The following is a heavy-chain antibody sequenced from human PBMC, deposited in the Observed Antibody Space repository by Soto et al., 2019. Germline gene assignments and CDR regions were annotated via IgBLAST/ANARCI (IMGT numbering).Heavy chain of an antibody. D-gene: IGHD3-22*01. J-gene: IGHJ4*02. V-gene: IGHV3-23*01. CDR1: GFTFSSYA. Sequence: EVQLLESGGGLVQPGGSLRLSCAASGFTFSSYAMSWVRQAPGKGLEWVSGISGSGDSTYYADSVKGRCTISRDNSKNTLYLQMGSLRAEDTAVYYCASRVYYDNSGYYYYYFDYWGRGALVTVSS. CDR2: ISGSGDST. CDR3: ASRVYYDNSGYYYYYFDY.